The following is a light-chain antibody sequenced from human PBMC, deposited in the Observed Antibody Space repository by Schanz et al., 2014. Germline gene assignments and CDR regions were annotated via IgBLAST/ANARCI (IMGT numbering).Light chain of an antibody. J-gene: IGLJ3*02. V-gene: IGLV2-23*01. CDR3: CSYAGSSTRHWV. CDR1: SSDVGGYNY. Sequence: QSALTQPPSASGSPGQSVTISCTGTSSDVGGYNYVSWYQQHPGKAPKLMIYEGSKWPSGVSNRFSASKSGNTASLTISGLQAEDEADYYCCSYAGSSTRHWVFGGGTKLTVL. CDR2: EGS.